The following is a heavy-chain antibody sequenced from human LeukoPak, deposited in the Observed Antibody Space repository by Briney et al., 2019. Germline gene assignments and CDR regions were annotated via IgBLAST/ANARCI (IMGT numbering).Heavy chain of an antibody. CDR1: GFTVSNNF. D-gene: IGHD3-3*01. V-gene: IGHV3-7*04. CDR3: ARAPGITIFGVVIQLDAFDI. J-gene: IGHJ3*02. Sequence: GGSLRLSCAASGFTVSNNFVGWVRQAPGKGLEWVANIKQDGSEKYYVDSVKGRFTISRDNAKNSLYLQMNSLRAEDTAVYYCARAPGITIFGVVIQLDAFDIWGQGTMVTVSS. CDR2: IKQDGSEK.